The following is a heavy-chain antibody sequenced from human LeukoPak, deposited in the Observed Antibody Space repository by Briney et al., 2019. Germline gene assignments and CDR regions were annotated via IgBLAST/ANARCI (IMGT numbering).Heavy chain of an antibody. CDR1: GGSISSYY. J-gene: IGHJ6*02. Sequence: SETLSLACTVSGGSISSYYWSWIRQPPGKGLEWIGYIYYSGSTNYNPSLKSRVTISVDTSKNQFSLKLSSVTAADTAVYYCARESNYYYYGMDVWGQGTTVIVSS. CDR2: IYYSGST. CDR3: ARESNYYYYGMDV. V-gene: IGHV4-59*01.